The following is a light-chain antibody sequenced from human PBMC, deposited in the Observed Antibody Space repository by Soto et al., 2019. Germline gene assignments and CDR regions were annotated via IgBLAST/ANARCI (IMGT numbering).Light chain of an antibody. CDR1: QSISSN. Sequence: EIEMTQSPATLSVTPGERVTLSCGASQSISSNLAWYQQKPGQAPRLLIYGANTRATGVAARFSGSGSGTEFTLTISSLQSEDFAVYYCQQYNNCPRTFGQGTKVEI. J-gene: IGKJ1*01. V-gene: IGKV3-15*01. CDR2: GAN. CDR3: QQYNNCPRT.